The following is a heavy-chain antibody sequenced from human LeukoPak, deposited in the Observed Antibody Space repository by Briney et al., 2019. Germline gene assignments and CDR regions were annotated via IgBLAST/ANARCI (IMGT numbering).Heavy chain of an antibody. CDR3: AKDALGSYSSCDY. CDR2: IRYDGSNK. D-gene: IGHD1-26*01. Sequence: GGSLRLSCAASGFAFSSYGMHWVRQAPGKGLEWVAFIRYDGSNKYYADSVKGRFTISRDNSKNTLYLQMNSLRAEDTAVYYCAKDALGSYSSCDYWGQGTLVTVSS. J-gene: IGHJ4*02. V-gene: IGHV3-30*02. CDR1: GFAFSSYG.